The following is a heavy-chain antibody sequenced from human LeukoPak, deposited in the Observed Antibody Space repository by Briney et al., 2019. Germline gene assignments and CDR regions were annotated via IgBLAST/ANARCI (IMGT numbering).Heavy chain of an antibody. V-gene: IGHV1-8*01. Sequence: ASVKDSCKASGYTFTRYDINWVRQATGQGLEWMGWMKPNSGNTGYAQKFQGRVTMTRNTSISTAYMELSSLRSEDTAVYYCASGVGRNSNYYYYGMDVWGQGTTVTVSS. CDR3: ASGVGRNSNYYYYGMDV. D-gene: IGHD1-26*01. J-gene: IGHJ6*02. CDR1: GYTFTRYD. CDR2: MKPNSGNT.